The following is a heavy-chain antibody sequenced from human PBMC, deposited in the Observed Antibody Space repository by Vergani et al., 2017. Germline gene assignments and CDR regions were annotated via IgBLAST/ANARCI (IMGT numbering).Heavy chain of an antibody. Sequence: EVQLLESGGGLVQPGGSLRLSCAASGFTFSSYAMSWVRQAPGKGLEWVSAISGSGGSTYYADSVKSRFTISRDNAKNSLYLQMNSLRAEDTAVYYCAREALAAAGIGDYWGQGTLVTVSS. J-gene: IGHJ4*02. CDR3: AREALAAAGIGDY. V-gene: IGHV3-23*01. CDR1: GFTFSSYA. D-gene: IGHD6-13*01. CDR2: ISGSGGST.